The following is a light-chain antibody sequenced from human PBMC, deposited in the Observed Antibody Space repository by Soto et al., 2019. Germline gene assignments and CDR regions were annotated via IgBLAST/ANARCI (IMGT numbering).Light chain of an antibody. CDR3: SSYTSSDTLV. J-gene: IGLJ2*01. V-gene: IGLV2-14*01. CDR1: SSDVGGYKY. CDR2: EVR. Sequence: QSALTQPASVSGSPGQSITISCTGTSSDVGGYKYVSWYQQHPGKAPKLMIYEVRNRPSGVSNRFSGSKSGNTASLTISGLQAEDEADYYCSSYTSSDTLVFGGGTKLTVL.